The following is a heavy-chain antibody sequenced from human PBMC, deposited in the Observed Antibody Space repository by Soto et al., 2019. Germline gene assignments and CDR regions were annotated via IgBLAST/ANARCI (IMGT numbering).Heavy chain of an antibody. V-gene: IGHV1-46*01. J-gene: IGHJ3*02. CDR2: INPSVGST. Sequence: ASVKVSCKASGYTFSDYYMHWVRQAPGQGLARMGIINPSVGSTTYAQKFHGRVTMTRDTSANTVYMQLSSLRSEDTAVYYCARDDEDYYESSRNNNACDSRGQGTMVTVSS. CDR1: GYTFSDYY. D-gene: IGHD3-22*01. CDR3: ARDDEDYYESSRNNNACDS.